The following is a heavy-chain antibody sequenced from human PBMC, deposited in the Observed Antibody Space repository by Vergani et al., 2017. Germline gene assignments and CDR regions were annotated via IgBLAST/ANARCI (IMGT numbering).Heavy chain of an antibody. CDR3: AASYYDSSGYYYGAAAFDI. Sequence: EVQLVQSGAEVKKPGESLKISCKGSGYSFTSYWIVWVRQMPGKGLEWMGIIYPGDSDTRYSPSFQGQVTISADKSISTAYLQWSSLKASDTAMYYCAASYYDSSGYYYGAAAFDIWGQGTMVTVSS. V-gene: IGHV5-51*01. D-gene: IGHD3-22*01. CDR1: GYSFTSYW. J-gene: IGHJ3*02. CDR2: IYPGDSDT.